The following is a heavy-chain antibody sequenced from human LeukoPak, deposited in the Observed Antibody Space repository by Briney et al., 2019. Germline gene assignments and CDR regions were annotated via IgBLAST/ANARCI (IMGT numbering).Heavy chain of an antibody. CDR2: INADGSTT. CDR3: ARSRDGTLDI. J-gene: IGHJ3*02. CDR1: DFTIAHNW. D-gene: IGHD5-24*01. V-gene: IGHV3-74*01. Sequence: PGGSLRLSCVASDFTIAHNWMDWVRQDPGEGLVWVSSINADGSTTNYAESVKGRFTISRDTAKSTVFLQMNSLRVEDTAMYYCARSRDGTLDIWGQGAMVTASS.